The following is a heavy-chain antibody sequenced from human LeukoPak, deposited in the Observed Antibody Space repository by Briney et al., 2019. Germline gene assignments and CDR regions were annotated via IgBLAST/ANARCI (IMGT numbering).Heavy chain of an antibody. J-gene: IGHJ5*02. CDR3: ARGADFWSGYYPTWFDP. D-gene: IGHD3-3*01. V-gene: IGHV4-61*02. CDR1: GGSISSGSYY. CDR2: IYTSGST. Sequence: SETLSLTCTVSGGSISSGSYYWSWIRQPAGKGLEWIGRIYTSGSTNYNPSLKSRVTISVDTSKHQFSLKLSSVTAADTAVYYCARGADFWSGYYPTWFDPWGQGTLVTVSS.